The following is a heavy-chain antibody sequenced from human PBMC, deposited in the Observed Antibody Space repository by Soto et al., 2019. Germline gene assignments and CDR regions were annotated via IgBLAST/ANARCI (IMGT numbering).Heavy chain of an antibody. J-gene: IGHJ4*02. CDR3: AKGSVVVAAKFDS. CDR2: ISSSGYST. Sequence: PGWSLRLSCASSVFTFNNYAMSWVRQAPGKGLEWVSAISSSGYSTYYADSAKGRFTISRDNSKNTVYLQMNNLRAEDTAVYYCAKGSVVVAAKFDSWGQGTLVTVSS. CDR1: VFTFNNYA. D-gene: IGHD2-21*02. V-gene: IGHV3-23*01.